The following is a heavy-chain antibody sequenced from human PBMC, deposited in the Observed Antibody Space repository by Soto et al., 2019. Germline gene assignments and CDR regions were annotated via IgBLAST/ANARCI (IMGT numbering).Heavy chain of an antibody. CDR3: ARVGIAAAGL. V-gene: IGHV4-31*03. Sequence: SETLSLTCTVSGGSISSGGYYWSWIRQHPGKGLEWIGYIYYSGSTYYNPSLKSRVTISVDTSKNQFSLKLSSVTAADTAVYYCARVGIAAAGLWGQGTLVTVSS. CDR2: IYYSGST. CDR1: GGSISSGGYY. J-gene: IGHJ4*02. D-gene: IGHD6-13*01.